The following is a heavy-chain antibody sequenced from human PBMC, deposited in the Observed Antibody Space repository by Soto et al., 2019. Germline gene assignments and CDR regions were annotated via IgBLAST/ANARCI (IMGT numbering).Heavy chain of an antibody. CDR1: GFTFSSYS. CDR3: ARYPFHYYDRRGAFDI. CDR2: ISSSSSTI. V-gene: IGHV3-48*01. Sequence: ADSGFTFSSYSMNWVRQAPGKGLEWVSYISSSSSTIYYADSVKGRFTISRDNAKNSLYLQMNSLRADDTAVYYCARYPFHYYDRRGAFDILGQGTMVTVSS. D-gene: IGHD3-22*01. J-gene: IGHJ3*02.